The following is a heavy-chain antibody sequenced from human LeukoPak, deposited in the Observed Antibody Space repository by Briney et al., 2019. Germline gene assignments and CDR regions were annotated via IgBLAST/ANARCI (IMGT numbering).Heavy chain of an antibody. CDR3: ARVPYHYDSSGYYGPHTYYYYYYMDV. CDR1: GYTFTSYD. Sequence: GASVKVSCKASGYTFTSYDINWVRQATGQGLEWMGWMNPNSGNTGYAQKFQGRVTMTRNTSISTAYMELSSLRSEDTAVYYCARVPYHYDSSGYYGPHTYYYYYYMDVWGKGTTVTVSS. D-gene: IGHD3-22*01. CDR2: MNPNSGNT. V-gene: IGHV1-8*01. J-gene: IGHJ6*03.